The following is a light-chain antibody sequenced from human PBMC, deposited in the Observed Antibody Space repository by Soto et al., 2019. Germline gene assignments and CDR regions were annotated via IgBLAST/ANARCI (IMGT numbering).Light chain of an antibody. J-gene: IGLJ2*01. CDR1: SSDVGGYNY. V-gene: IGLV2-14*01. CDR3: SSYTSSSTVV. CDR2: EVS. Sequence: QSALTQPASVSGSPGQSITISCTGTSSDVGGYNYVSWYQQHPGKAPKVMIYEVSNRPSGVSNRFSGSKSGNTASLTLSGLQAEDEADYYCSSYTSSSTVVFGGGTKLTVL.